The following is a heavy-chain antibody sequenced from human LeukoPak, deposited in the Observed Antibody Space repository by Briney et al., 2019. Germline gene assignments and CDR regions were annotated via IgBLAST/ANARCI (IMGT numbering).Heavy chain of an antibody. CDR2: IYYSGST. CDR1: GGSISSYY. Sequence: PSETMSLTCTVSGGSISSYYWSWIRQPPGKGLEWIGYIYYSGSTNYNPSLKSRVTISVDTSKNQFSLKLSSVTAADTAVYYCARELVATVVTPDAFDIWGQGTMVTVSS. V-gene: IGHV4-59*01. D-gene: IGHD4-23*01. J-gene: IGHJ3*02. CDR3: ARELVATVVTPDAFDI.